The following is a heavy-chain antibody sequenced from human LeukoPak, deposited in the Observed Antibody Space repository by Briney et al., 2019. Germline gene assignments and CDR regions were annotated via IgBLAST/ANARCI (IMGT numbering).Heavy chain of an antibody. D-gene: IGHD3-22*01. CDR2: INTVGSYI. J-gene: IGHJ4*02. Sequence: GGSPRLSCAASGFTFVSYSFNWVRQAPGKGLEWVSSINTVGSYIYYADSVKGRFTISRDNAENSVHLQMNSLRVEDTAVYYCARLRRNSDSGGYYYYYDYWGQETLVTVSS. CDR3: ARLRRNSDSGGYYYYYDY. V-gene: IGHV3-21*01. CDR1: GFTFVSYS.